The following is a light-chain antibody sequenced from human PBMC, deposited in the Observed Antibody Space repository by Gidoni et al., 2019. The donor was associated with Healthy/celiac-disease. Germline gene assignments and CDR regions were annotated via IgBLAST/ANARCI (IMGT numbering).Light chain of an antibody. CDR2: GKN. CDR3: NSRDSSGNPYV. V-gene: IGLV3-19*01. J-gene: IGLJ1*01. Sequence: SSELTQDPAVSVALRQTVTITCQGASLRTYYASWYQQKPGQAPILVIYGKNNRPSGIPDRFSGSSSGNTASLTITGAQAEDEADYYCNSRDSSGNPYVFGTGTKVTVL. CDR1: SLRTYY.